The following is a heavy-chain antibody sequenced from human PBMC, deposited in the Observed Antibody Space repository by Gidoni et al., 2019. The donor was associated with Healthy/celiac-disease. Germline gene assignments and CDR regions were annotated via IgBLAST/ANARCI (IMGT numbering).Heavy chain of an antibody. V-gene: IGHV3-23*01. CDR2: ISGSGVST. CDR3: AKERPDYGDPF. J-gene: IGHJ4*02. Sequence: EVQLLESGGGLVQPGGSLRLSCAAPGFTFSSYAMSWVRQAPGKGLEWITAISGSGVSTYYADSVKGRFTISRDNSKNTLYLQMNSLRAEDTAVYYCAKERPDYGDPFWGQGTLVTVSS. CDR1: GFTFSSYA. D-gene: IGHD4-17*01.